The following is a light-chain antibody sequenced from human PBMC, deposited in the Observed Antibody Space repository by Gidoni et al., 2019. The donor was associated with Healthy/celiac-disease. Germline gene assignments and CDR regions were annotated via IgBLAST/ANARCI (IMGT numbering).Light chain of an antibody. CDR1: SSKIGAGYD. CDR2: GNS. J-gene: IGLJ2*01. CDR3: QSYDSSLSGHVV. Sequence: QSVLTQPPSVSGAPGQRVTISCTGSSSKIGAGYDVHWYQQLPGTAPKLVIYGNSNRPSGVPDRFSGSKSGTSASLAITGLQAEDEADYYCQSYDSSLSGHVVFGGGTKLT. V-gene: IGLV1-40*01.